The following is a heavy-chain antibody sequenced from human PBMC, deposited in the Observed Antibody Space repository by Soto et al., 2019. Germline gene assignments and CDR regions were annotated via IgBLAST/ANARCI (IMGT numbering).Heavy chain of an antibody. J-gene: IGHJ6*03. CDR2: ITASGGTT. V-gene: IGHV3-23*01. Sequence: QPGGSLRLSCAASGFTFSNYVMSWVRQAPGKGLEWVSGITASGGTTYYADSVKGRFTVSRDNSRNTLFLQMNSLRAEDTAVYYCAKDPIYYTEVWGKGTTVTVSS. CDR3: AKDPIYYTEV. CDR1: GFTFSNYV.